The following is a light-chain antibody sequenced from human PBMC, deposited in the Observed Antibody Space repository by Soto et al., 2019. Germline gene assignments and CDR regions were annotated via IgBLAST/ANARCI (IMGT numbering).Light chain of an antibody. CDR2: EVS. Sequence: QSVLTQPASVSGSPGQSITISCTGTSSDIGYYNYVSWYQQHPGKAPKLIIYEVSHRPSGVSDRFSGSKSGNTASLTISGLQPEDEADYYCSSYTTSSTFVFFGGGPKLT. J-gene: IGLJ2*01. V-gene: IGLV2-14*01. CDR1: SSDIGYYNY. CDR3: SSYTTSSTFVF.